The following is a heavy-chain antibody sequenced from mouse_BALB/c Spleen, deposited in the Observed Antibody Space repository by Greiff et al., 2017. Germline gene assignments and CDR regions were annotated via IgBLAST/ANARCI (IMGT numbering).Heavy chain of an antibody. CDR3: TSTATRYFDV. V-gene: IGHV1-69*02. CDR2: IYPSDSYT. J-gene: IGHJ1*01. Sequence: VKLQQPGAELVRPGASVKLSCKASGYTFTSYWLNWVKQRLGQDLEWIGNIYPSDSYTNYNQKFKDKATLTVNKSSSTAYMQLSSPTSEDSAVYYCTSTATRYFDVWGAGTTVTVSS. CDR1: GYTFTSYW. D-gene: IGHD1-2*01.